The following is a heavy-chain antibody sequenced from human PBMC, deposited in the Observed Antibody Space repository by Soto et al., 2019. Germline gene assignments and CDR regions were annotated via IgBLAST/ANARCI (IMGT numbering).Heavy chain of an antibody. CDR2: IYWNDDK. D-gene: IGHD5-12*01. J-gene: IGHJ5*02. CDR1: GFSLSTSGVG. Sequence: QITLKESGPTLVKPTQTLTLTCTFSGFSLSTSGVGVGWIRQPPGKALEWLALIYWNDDKRYSPSLKSSLTIPEDTTKKVMVLTLTNMDPVDAATFYRAHNMVASISSSANWFYPCGQGTLVTVSS. V-gene: IGHV2-5*01. CDR3: AHNMVASISSSANWFYP.